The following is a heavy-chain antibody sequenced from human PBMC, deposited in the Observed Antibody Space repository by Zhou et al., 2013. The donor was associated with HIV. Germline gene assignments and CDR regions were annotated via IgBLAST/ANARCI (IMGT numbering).Heavy chain of an antibody. J-gene: IGHJ4*02. Sequence: QVQLVQSGAEVKKPGSSMKVSCKASGDTFSNYNINWVRHVPGQGLEWMGGVIPIFGTTSYAQKFQGRVTINTDESTSTAYMELSSLRSEDTALYYCARANSGDSLGYFDYWARERWSPSPQ. CDR3: ARANSGDSLGYFDY. D-gene: IGHD5-18*01. CDR1: GDTFSNYN. CDR2: VIPIFGTT. V-gene: IGHV1-69*05.